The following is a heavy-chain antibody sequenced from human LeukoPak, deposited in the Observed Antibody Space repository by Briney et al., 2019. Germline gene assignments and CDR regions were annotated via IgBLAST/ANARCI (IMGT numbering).Heavy chain of an antibody. CDR1: GFTFSSYA. V-gene: IGHV3-30-3*01. CDR2: ISYDGSNK. CDR3: ARDKGISVAGTGGFDY. Sequence: PGRSLRLSCAASGFTFSSYAMHWVRQAPGKGLEWVAVISYDGSNKYYADSVKGRFTISRDNPKNTLYLQMNSLRAEDTAVYYCARDKGISVAGTGGFDYWGQGTLVTVS. J-gene: IGHJ4*02. D-gene: IGHD6-19*01.